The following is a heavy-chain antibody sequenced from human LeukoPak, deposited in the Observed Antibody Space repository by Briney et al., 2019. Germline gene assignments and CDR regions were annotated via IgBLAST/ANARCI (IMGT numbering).Heavy chain of an antibody. CDR3: TRGLPRAPLFDY. V-gene: IGHV3-73*01. CDR1: GFTFSASA. Sequence: PGGSLRLSCAASGFTFSASAIHWVRQASGKGLEWVGRIRSKANNYATAYAESVKGRFTFSRDDSKNTAYLQMNSLKTEDTAVYYCTRGLPRAPLFDYWGQGTLVAVSS. D-gene: IGHD4-11*01. CDR2: IRSKANNYAT. J-gene: IGHJ4*02.